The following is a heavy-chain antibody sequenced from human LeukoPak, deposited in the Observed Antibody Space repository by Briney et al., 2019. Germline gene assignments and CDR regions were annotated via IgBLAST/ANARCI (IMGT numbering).Heavy chain of an antibody. CDR2: ISAYNGNT. Sequence: ASVKVSCKASGYTFTSYGISWVRQAPGQGLEWMGWISAYNGNTNYAQKLQGRVTMTTDTSTSTAYMELRSLRSDDTAVYYCARALLKYCSSTSCYFIDPWGQGTLVTVSS. V-gene: IGHV1-18*01. J-gene: IGHJ5*02. CDR1: GYTFTSYG. D-gene: IGHD2-2*01. CDR3: ARALLKYCSSTSCYFIDP.